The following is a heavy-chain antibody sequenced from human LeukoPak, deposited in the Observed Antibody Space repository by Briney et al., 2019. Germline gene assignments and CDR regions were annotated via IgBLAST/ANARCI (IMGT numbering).Heavy chain of an antibody. J-gene: IGHJ6*02. CDR1: GYTFTAYY. CDR2: IDPKTGGT. Sequence: ASVKVSCKTSGYTFTAYYMHWVRQAPGQRLEWMGWIDPKTGGTNYAQNFQGRVTMMRETSISTAYMELSRLRSDDTAVYYCARDCSTSSWAGYGVDVWGQGTTVTV. V-gene: IGHV1-2*02. D-gene: IGHD2-2*01. CDR3: ARDCSTSSWAGYGVDV.